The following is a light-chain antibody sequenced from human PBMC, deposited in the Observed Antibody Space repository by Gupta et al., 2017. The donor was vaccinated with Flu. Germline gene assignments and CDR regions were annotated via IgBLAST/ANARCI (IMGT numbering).Light chain of an antibody. CDR2: AAS. CDR3: QQRHSTPMT. CDR1: QSISSY. V-gene: IGKV1-39*01. J-gene: IGKJ1*01. Sequence: DIQMTHSPSSLSASLGDRVTITCRASQSISSYLNWYQQKPGKAPKLLIYAASRVKSGVPSRFSGRGSGTDFTLTISMRQPEDFATYYCQQRHSTPMTFGQGTKVEIK.